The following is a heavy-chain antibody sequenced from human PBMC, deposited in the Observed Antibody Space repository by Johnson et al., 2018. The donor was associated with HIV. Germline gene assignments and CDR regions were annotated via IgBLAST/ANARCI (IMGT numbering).Heavy chain of an antibody. Sequence: EVQLVESGGGVVQPGRSLRLSCAASGFNFDDYAMHWVRQVPGKGLEWVSGISWSSDSIDYADSVKGRFTISRDNSKNTLYLQMNSLRAEDTAVYYCAKESMGAFDIWGQGTMVTVSS. CDR3: AKESMGAFDI. CDR2: ISWSSDSI. CDR1: GFNFDDYA. J-gene: IGHJ3*02. D-gene: IGHD2-8*01. V-gene: IGHV3-9*01.